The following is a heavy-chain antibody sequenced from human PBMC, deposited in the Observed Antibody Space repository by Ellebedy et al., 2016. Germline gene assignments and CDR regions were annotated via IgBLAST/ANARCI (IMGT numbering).Heavy chain of an antibody. CDR2: ISAGSDTT. D-gene: IGHD4-17*01. CDR1: GFSFSNYF. V-gene: IGHV3-23*01. J-gene: IGHJ5*02. Sequence: GGSLRLXXATSGFSFSNYFMTWIRRAPGKGLEWVSTISAGSDTTRLADSVKGRFTISRDNSKNTLYLQMNSLRAEDTAVYYCAREGCAVTTCWFDPWGQGTLVTVSS. CDR3: AREGCAVTTCWFDP.